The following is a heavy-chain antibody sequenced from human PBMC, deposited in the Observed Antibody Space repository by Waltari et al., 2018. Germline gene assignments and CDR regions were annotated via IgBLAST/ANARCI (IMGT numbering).Heavy chain of an antibody. CDR2: IYTSGST. V-gene: IGHV4-4*09. Sequence: QVQLQESGPGLVKPSETLSLTCTVSGGSISSYYWSWIRQPPGKGLEWIGYIYTSGSTNYNPSLKSRVTISVDTSKNQFSLKLSSVTAADTAVYYCARGGRDYGDYLPSDYYYYMDVWGKGTTVTVSS. J-gene: IGHJ6*03. CDR1: GGSISSYY. CDR3: ARGGRDYGDYLPSDYYYYMDV. D-gene: IGHD4-17*01.